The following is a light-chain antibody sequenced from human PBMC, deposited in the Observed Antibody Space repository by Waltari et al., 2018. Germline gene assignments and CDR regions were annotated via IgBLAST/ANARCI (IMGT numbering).Light chain of an antibody. CDR2: DVN. CDR1: SSDVGGYNY. V-gene: IGLV2-11*01. CDR3: CSYAGSYILV. J-gene: IGLJ2*01. Sequence: QSALTQPRSVSGSPGQSVTISCTGTSSDVGGYNYVSWYQQHPGKAPKLMIYDVNKRPAGVPDRFSGSKSGNTASRTISGLQAEDEADFYCCSYAGSYILVFGGGTKLTVL.